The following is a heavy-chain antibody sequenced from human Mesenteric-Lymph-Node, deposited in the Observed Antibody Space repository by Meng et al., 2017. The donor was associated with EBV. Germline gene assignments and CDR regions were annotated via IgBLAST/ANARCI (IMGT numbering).Heavy chain of an antibody. Sequence: QVQLVQSGAEVKKPGDSVKVSFKASGYSFTSYDINWVRQAPGQGLEWMGWMNPNSGDTGFAQKFEGRVTMTRDVSTGTAYMEVTRLRSEDTAVYFCARSGLYVDYWGQGSLVTVSS. CDR3: ARSGLYVDY. V-gene: IGHV1-8*02. CDR2: MNPNSGDT. CDR1: GYSFTSYD. D-gene: IGHD3-10*01. J-gene: IGHJ4*02.